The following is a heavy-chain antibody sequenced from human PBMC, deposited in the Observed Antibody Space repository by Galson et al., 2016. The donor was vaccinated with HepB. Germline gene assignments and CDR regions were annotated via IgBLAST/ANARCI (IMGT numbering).Heavy chain of an antibody. V-gene: IGHV1-3*01. CDR1: GYTFTRYV. Sequence: SVKVSCKAPGYTFTRYVMHWVRQAPGQRLEWMGWNNPGNGNTKDSQKFQGRVTITRDTSASTVSMELSSLRSEDTAVYYCARDRYSSGYYGMDVWGQGTTVTVSS. CDR2: NNPGNGNT. J-gene: IGHJ6*02. CDR3: ARDRYSSGYYGMDV. D-gene: IGHD3-22*01.